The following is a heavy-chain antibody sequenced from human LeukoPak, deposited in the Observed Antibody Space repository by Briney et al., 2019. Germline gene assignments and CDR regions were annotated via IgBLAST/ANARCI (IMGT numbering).Heavy chain of an antibody. CDR3: AKGGNWNFGDYYYMDV. CDR2: IKYDGSEK. Sequence: GGSLRLSCAASGFTFSSYWMSWVRQAPGKGLEWVANIKYDGSEKDYVDSVKGRFTISRDNSKNTLYLQMNSLRAEDTAVYYCAKGGNWNFGDYYYMDVWGKGTTVTVSS. D-gene: IGHD1-1*01. CDR1: GFTFSSYW. J-gene: IGHJ6*03. V-gene: IGHV3-7*01.